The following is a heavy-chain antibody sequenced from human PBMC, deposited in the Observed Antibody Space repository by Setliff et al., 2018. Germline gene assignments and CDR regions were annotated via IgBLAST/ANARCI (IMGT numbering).Heavy chain of an antibody. D-gene: IGHD1-7*01. CDR2: IYYSGST. J-gene: IGHJ2*01. Sequence: TLSLTCIVSGASITSEAYYWSWIRQYPGKGLEWIGYIYYSGSTYYNPSLESRVTVSLGTSKNHFSLELTSVTAADTAVYFCARSRTTAVKGGVFAVWGRGTLVTVSS. CDR1: GASITSEAYY. V-gene: IGHV4-31*03. CDR3: ARSRTTAVKGGVFAV.